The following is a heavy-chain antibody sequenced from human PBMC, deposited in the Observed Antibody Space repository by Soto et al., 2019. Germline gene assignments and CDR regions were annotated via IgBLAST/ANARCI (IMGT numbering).Heavy chain of an antibody. CDR2: ISNDGRNK. CDR3: VKPGAATSGDWGYFDY. J-gene: IGHJ4*02. V-gene: IGHV3-30*18. CDR1: GFIFSDYG. Sequence: QVQLVDSGGGVVQPGRSLRLSCAASGFIFSDYGMHWVRQAPGKGLDWVAVISNDGRNKYFADSVKGRFTISRDNYKNTIYLQLSSLRVEDTAVYYCVKPGAATSGDWGYFDYWGQGSPVTVSS. D-gene: IGHD7-27*01.